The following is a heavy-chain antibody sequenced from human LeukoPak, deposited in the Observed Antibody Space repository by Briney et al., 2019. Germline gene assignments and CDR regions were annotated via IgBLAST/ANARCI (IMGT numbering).Heavy chain of an antibody. CDR1: GYSFTTYW. V-gene: IGHV5-51*01. Sequence: GESLKISCKGAGYSFTTYWIGWVRQMPGKGLEWMWIIYPGDSATRYSPSLQGQVTISADKSISPAYLQWSSLKASDTAMYSCARPLADCSGGSCYGTRYYFDYWGQGTLVTVSS. J-gene: IGHJ4*02. CDR3: ARPLADCSGGSCYGTRYYFDY. D-gene: IGHD2-15*01. CDR2: IYPGDSAT.